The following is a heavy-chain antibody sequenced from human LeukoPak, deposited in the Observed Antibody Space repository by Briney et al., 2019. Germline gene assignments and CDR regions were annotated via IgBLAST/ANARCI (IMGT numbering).Heavy chain of an antibody. CDR1: GGSISSNNYY. CDR3: ARYTSPRLATVTTRRWFDP. V-gene: IGHV4-61*05. J-gene: IGHJ5*02. D-gene: IGHD4-17*01. Sequence: PSETLSLTCSVSGGSISSNNYYWGWIRQPPGKGLEWIGYIYYSGSTNYNPSLKSRVTISVDTSKNQFSLKLSSVTAADTAVYYCARYTSPRLATVTTRRWFDPWGQGTLVTVSS. CDR2: IYYSGST.